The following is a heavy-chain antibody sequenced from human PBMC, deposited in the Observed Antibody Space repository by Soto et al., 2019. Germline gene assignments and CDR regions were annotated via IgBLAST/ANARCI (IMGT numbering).Heavy chain of an antibody. J-gene: IGHJ3*02. D-gene: IGHD4-17*01. Sequence: GGSLRLSCAASGSTVSSNYMSWVRQAPGKGLEWVSVIYSGGSTYYADSVKGRFTISRDNSKNTLYLQMNSLRAEDTAVYYCARFGAATVAFDIWGQGTMVTVSS. CDR1: GSTVSSNY. CDR2: IYSGGST. CDR3: ARFGAATVAFDI. V-gene: IGHV3-66*01.